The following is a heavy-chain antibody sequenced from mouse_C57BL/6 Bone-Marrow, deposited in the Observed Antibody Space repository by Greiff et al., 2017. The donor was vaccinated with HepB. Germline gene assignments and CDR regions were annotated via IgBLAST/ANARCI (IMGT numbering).Heavy chain of an antibody. V-gene: IGHV1-26*01. Sequence: EVKLQQSGPELVKPGASVKISCKASGYTFTDYYMNWVKQSHGKSLEWIGDINPNNGGTSYNQKFKGKATLTVDKSSSTAYMELRSLTSEDSAVYYCARPPPYYYGSSYGSYAMDYWGQGTSVTVSS. D-gene: IGHD1-1*01. CDR2: INPNNGGT. CDR3: ARPPPYYYGSSYGSYAMDY. J-gene: IGHJ4*01. CDR1: GYTFTDYY.